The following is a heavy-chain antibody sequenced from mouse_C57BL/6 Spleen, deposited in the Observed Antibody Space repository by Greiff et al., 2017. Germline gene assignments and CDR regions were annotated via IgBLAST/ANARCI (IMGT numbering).Heavy chain of an antibody. D-gene: IGHD1-1*01. Sequence: VQLQQSGAELVKPGASVKLSCKASGYTFTSYWMHWVKQRPGRGLEWIGRIDPNNGGTTYNEKFKSKATLTVDKYSSTAYFQLSRLPSAYSAVLFCATLYDYSTSYWSLDVWGTGTTVTFSS. CDR2: IDPNNGGT. CDR1: GYTFTSYW. J-gene: IGHJ1*03. CDR3: ATLYDYSTSYWSLDV. V-gene: IGHV1-72*01.